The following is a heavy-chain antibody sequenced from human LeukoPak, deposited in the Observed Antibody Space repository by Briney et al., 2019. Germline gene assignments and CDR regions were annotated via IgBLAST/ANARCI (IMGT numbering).Heavy chain of an antibody. CDR1: GFTFSSNY. V-gene: IGHV3-66*01. CDR3: AKDDRWLQFCC. J-gene: IGHJ4*02. D-gene: IGHD5-24*01. CDR2: IYSGGST. Sequence: GGSLRLSCAASGFTFSSNYMSWVRQAPGKGLEWVSVIYSGGSTYYADSVKGRFTISRDNSRNTVYLQMNSLRAEDTAVYYCAKDDRWLQFCCWGQGTLVTVSA.